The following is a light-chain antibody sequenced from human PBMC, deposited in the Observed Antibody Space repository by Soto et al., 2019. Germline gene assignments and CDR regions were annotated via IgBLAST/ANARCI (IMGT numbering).Light chain of an antibody. CDR3: QQRNNWPPVT. V-gene: IGKV3-11*01. CDR2: DAS. Sequence: EIVLTQSPATLSLSPGERATLSCRASQSVSRHLAWYQQKPGQAPRLLIYDASNRATGIPARFSGSGSGTAFSLTISSREPEDFAVYYCQQRNNWPPVTFGGGTKVEIK. J-gene: IGKJ4*01. CDR1: QSVSRH.